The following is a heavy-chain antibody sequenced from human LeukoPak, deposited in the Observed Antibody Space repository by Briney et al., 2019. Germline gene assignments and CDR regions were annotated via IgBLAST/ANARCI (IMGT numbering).Heavy chain of an antibody. D-gene: IGHD2-2*02. CDR2: ISSNGGST. CDR1: GFTFSSYA. V-gene: IGHV3-64*01. J-gene: IGHJ4*02. CDR3: ARDWGSYCSSTSCYTRLTYYFDY. Sequence: GGSLRLSCAASGFTFSSYAMHWVRQAPGKGLEYVSAISSNGGSTYYANSVKGRFTISRDNAKNSLYLQMNILRAEDTAVYYCARDWGSYCSSTSCYTRLTYYFDYWGQGTLVTVSS.